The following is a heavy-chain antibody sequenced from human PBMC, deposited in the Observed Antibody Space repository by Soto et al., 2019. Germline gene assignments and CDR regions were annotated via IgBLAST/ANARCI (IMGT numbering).Heavy chain of an antibody. CDR3: ARGVFLKTYYDCGSGYYIRNWFDP. CDR2: INHSGST. Sequence: SETLSLTCAVYGGSFSGYYWSWIRQPPGKGLEWIGEINHSGSTNYNPYHKSRVTISVDTSKNQFSLKLSSVTAADTAVYYCARGVFLKTYYDCGSGYYIRNWFDPWGQGTLVTVSS. D-gene: IGHD3-3*01. V-gene: IGHV4-34*01. J-gene: IGHJ5*02. CDR1: GGSFSGYY.